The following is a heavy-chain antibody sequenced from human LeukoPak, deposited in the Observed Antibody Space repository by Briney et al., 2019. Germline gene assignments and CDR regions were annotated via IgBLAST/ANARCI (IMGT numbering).Heavy chain of an antibody. V-gene: IGHV2-5*02. D-gene: IGHD3-3*01. CDR3: ARRKLRFLEWFRGPSGFDP. CDR2: IYWDDDK. J-gene: IGHJ5*02. CDR1: GFSLSTSGVG. Sequence: SGPTLVKPTQTLTLTCTFSGFSLSTSGVGVGWIRQPPGKALEWLALIYWDDDKRYSPSLKSRLTITKDTSKNQVVLTMTNMDPVDTATYYCARRKLRFLEWFRGPSGFDPWGQGTLVTVSS.